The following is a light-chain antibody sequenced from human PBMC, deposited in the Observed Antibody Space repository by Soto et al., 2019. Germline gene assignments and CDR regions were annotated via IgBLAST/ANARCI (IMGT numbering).Light chain of an antibody. Sequence: EIVVTQSPGTLSLSPGERATLSCRASQSISTTYLAWYQQRPGQAPRLLIYGTSSRATGIPDRFSGSGSVTDFTLTINRLEPEDFAVYYCQQYGSSPYTFGQGTKLEIK. CDR2: GTS. CDR3: QQYGSSPYT. J-gene: IGKJ2*01. V-gene: IGKV3-20*01. CDR1: QSISTTY.